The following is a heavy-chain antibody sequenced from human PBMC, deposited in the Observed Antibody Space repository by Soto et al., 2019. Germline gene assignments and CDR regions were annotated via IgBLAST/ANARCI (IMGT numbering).Heavy chain of an antibody. CDR2: LNPNSGGT. Sequence: GVSVKVSCKASGYTFTGYYMHWVRQAPGQGLEWMGWLNPNSGGTNYAQKFQGRVTMTRDTSISTAYMELSRLRSDDTAVYYCAGEQWLVEEEYYYYGMDVWGQGTTVTVSS. D-gene: IGHD6-19*01. CDR1: GYTFTGYY. CDR3: AGEQWLVEEEYYYYGMDV. V-gene: IGHV1-2*02. J-gene: IGHJ6*02.